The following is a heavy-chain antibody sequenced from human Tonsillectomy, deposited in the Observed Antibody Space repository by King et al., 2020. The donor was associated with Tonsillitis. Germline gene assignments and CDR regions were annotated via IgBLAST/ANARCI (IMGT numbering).Heavy chain of an antibody. V-gene: IGHV3-7*03. CDR2: IRQDGSDI. D-gene: IGHD2-21*01. CDR3: ARELRVSY. Sequence: VQLVESGGGLVQPGGSLRLSCVVSGFTFRSYWMTWDRQPPGKAPEWVASIRQDGSDIYYVDSVKGRFTISRDNAKNSLFLQMNSLRVEDTAVYYCARELRVSYWGQGTLVTVSS. J-gene: IGHJ4*02. CDR1: GFTFRSYW.